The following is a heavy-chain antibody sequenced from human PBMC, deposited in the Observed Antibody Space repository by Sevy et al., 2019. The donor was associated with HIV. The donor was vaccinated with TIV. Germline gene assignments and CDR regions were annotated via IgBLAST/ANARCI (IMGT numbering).Heavy chain of an antibody. J-gene: IGHJ4*02. CDR3: VRADPAQHFDS. V-gene: IGHV1-46*01. CDR1: GDTFTNNY. CDR2: IDPSAGNA. Sequence: ASVKVSCKASGDTFTNNYMHWVRQAPGQGLEWMGIIDPSAGNASYDQKFQGRVTMTRDTSTSTLYMDLSSLRSEDTAVYYCVRADPAQHFDSWGQGTLVTVSS.